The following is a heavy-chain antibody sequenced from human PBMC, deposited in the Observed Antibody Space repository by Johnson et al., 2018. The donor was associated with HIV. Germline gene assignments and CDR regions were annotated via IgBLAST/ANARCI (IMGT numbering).Heavy chain of an antibody. J-gene: IGHJ3*01. V-gene: IGHV3-21*01. D-gene: IGHD5-18*01. CDR3: ARRPSGYSRDGFNV. CDR2: ISGGST. Sequence: EVQLVESGGGVVQPGRSLRLSCAASKFTFNNYAIHWVRQAPGKGLEWVSSISGGSTYYADSRKGRFTISRDNAKNSLYLQMNSLRAEDTAVYYWARRPSGYSRDGFNVWGQGTMVTLSS. CDR1: KFTFNNYA.